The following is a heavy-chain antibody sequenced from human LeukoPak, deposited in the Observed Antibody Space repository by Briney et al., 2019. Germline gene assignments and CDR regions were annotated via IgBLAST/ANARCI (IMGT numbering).Heavy chain of an antibody. V-gene: IGHV4-59*01. CDR1: GGSISSNY. D-gene: IGHD6-13*01. CDR2: IYYSGST. Sequence: NPSETLSLTCTVSGGSISSNYWNWIRQPPGKGLEWIGYIYYSGSTNYNPSLKSRVTISVDTSKNQSSLRLSSVTAADTAVYYCASGSAVAAAGDYWGQGTLVTVSS. J-gene: IGHJ4*02. CDR3: ASGSAVAAAGDY.